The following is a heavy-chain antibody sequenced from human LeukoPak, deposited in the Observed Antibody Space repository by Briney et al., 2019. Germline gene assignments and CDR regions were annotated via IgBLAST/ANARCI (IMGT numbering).Heavy chain of an antibody. CDR1: GYSFTSYW. D-gene: IGHD6-19*01. CDR2: IYPGDSEA. J-gene: IGHJ3*01. CDR3: ARCKAVAGTINAFDF. V-gene: IGHV5-51*01. Sequence: GESLQISCKGSGYSFTSYWIGWVRQMPGKDVEWMGIIYPGDSEARYSPSFRGQVTISADKSINTAYLQWSSLQASDTAMYYCARCKAVAGTINAFDFWGQGTMVTVSS.